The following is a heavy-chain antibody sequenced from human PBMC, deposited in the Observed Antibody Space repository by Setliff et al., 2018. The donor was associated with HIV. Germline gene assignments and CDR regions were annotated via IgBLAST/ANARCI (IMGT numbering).Heavy chain of an antibody. CDR1: GCSISSGYY. CDR2: IYYSGST. Sequence: SETLSLTCVVSGCSISSGYYWGWIRQPPGKGLEWIGNIYYSGSTYYNPSLKSRVTITVDTSKNQFSLKLSSVTAADTAVYYCATWGRNNWNDFSYWGQGTLVTVSS. V-gene: IGHV4-38-2*01. J-gene: IGHJ4*02. CDR3: ATWGRNNWNDFSY. D-gene: IGHD1-1*01.